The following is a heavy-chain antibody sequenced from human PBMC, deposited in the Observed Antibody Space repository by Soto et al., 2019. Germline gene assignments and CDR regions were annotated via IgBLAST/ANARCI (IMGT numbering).Heavy chain of an antibody. CDR3: AKEGYCSGGSCYPTGYYYYYYYMDV. D-gene: IGHD2-15*01. CDR1: GFTFDDYT. J-gene: IGHJ6*03. Sequence: GGSLRLSCAASGFTFDDYTMHWVRQAPGKGLEWVSGISWNSGSIGYADSVKGRFTISRDNAKNSLYLQMNSLRAEDTALYYCAKEGYCSGGSCYPTGYYYYYYYMDVWGKGTTVTVSS. V-gene: IGHV3-9*01. CDR2: ISWNSGSI.